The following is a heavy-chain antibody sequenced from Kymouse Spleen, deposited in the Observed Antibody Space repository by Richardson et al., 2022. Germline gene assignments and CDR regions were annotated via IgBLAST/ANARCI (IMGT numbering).Heavy chain of an antibody. CDR2: IYHSGST. J-gene: IGHJ6*02. V-gene: IGHV4-4*02. CDR3: AREGDSSSSGRYYYYGMDV. Sequence: QVQLQESGPGLVKPSGTLSLTCAVSGGSISSSNWWSWVRQPPGKGLEWIGEIYHSGSTNYNPSLKSRVTISVDKSKNQFSLKLSSVTAADTAVYYCAREGDSSSSGRYYYYGMDVWGQGTTVTVSS. D-gene: IGHD6-6*01. CDR1: GGSISSSNW.